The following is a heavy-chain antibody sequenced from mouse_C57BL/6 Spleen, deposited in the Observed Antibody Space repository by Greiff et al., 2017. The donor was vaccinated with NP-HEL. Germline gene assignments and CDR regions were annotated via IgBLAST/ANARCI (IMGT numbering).Heavy chain of an antibody. CDR3: ARKEGNAMDY. J-gene: IGHJ4*01. V-gene: IGHV5-17*01. CDR2: ISSGSSTI. Sequence: VQLQESGGGLVKPGGSLKLSCAASGFTFSDYGMHWVRQAPEKGLEWVAYISSGSSTIYYADTVKGRFTISRDNAKNTLFLQMTSLRSEDTAMYYCARKEGNAMDYWGQGTSVTVSS. CDR1: GFTFSDYG.